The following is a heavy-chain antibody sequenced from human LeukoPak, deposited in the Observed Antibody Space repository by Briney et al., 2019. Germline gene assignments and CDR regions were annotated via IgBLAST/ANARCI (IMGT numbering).Heavy chain of an antibody. J-gene: IGHJ4*02. V-gene: IGHV1-2*02. CDR2: MNPNSGGT. CDR3: ARNKEGKSLDY. Sequence: ASVRVSCKASGYTFTDYYIHWVRQAPGQGLEWMAWMNPNSGGTSYAQKFQGRVTMTRDTSISTAYMELSRLRFDDTAVYYCARNKEGKSLDYWGQGTLVTVSS. CDR1: GYTFTDYY.